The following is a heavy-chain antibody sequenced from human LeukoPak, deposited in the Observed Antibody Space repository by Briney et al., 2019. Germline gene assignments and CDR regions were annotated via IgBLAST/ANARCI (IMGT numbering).Heavy chain of an antibody. CDR2: ISHSGST. D-gene: IGHD4-17*01. J-gene: IGHJ4*02. CDR1: GGSFSGYY. V-gene: IGHV4-34*01. CDR3: ARAYYGDVDY. Sequence: SETLSLTCAVYGGSFSGYYWSWIRQPPGKGLEWIGEISHSGSTNYNPSLKSRVTISVDTSKNQFSLKLSSVTAADTAVYYCARAYYGDVDYWGQGTLVTVSS.